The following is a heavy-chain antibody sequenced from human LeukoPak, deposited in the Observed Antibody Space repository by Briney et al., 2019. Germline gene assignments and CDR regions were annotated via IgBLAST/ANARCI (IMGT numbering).Heavy chain of an antibody. CDR2: ISTNGGST. Sequence: GGSLRLSCAASGFTFSSYAMHWVRQAPGKGLECVSAISTNGGSTYYANSVKGRFTISRDNSKNTLYLQMNSLRAEDTAVYYCARGQEYYYDSSGFNWFDPWGQGTLVTVSS. D-gene: IGHD3-22*01. J-gene: IGHJ5*02. CDR1: GFTFSSYA. CDR3: ARGQEYYYDSSGFNWFDP. V-gene: IGHV3-64*01.